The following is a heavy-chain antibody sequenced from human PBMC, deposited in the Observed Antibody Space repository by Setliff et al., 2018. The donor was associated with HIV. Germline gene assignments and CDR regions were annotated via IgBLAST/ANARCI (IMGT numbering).Heavy chain of an antibody. CDR1: GYSINSGYY. Sequence: SETLSLTCAVSGYSINSGYYWGWIRQPPGKGLEWIGSIYHSRSTYYNPSLKSRVTISVDTSKNQFSLKLSSLTAADTAVYYCARDPIVFDYWGQGTLVTVSS. V-gene: IGHV4-38-2*01. D-gene: IGHD1-26*01. CDR3: ARDPIVFDY. CDR2: IYHSRST. J-gene: IGHJ4*02.